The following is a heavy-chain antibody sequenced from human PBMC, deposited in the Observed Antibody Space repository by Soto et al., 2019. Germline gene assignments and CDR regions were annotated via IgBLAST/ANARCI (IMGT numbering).Heavy chain of an antibody. J-gene: IGHJ4*02. D-gene: IGHD3-9*01. CDR1: GFTPTTTP. CDR2: ISGTASRT. CDR3: ATSFRYFDN. Sequence: EVQLLESGGGLVLPGGSLRLSCAGSGFTPTTTPLSWVRQPPGKGLEWVTTISGTASRTYYVDSVKGRFFISRDNSKNTVTLQMNNLTLADTAVYYCATSFRYFDNWGPGTRVTVSS. V-gene: IGHV3-23*01.